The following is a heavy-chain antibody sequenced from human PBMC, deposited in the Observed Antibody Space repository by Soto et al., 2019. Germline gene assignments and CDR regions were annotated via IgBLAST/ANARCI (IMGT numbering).Heavy chain of an antibody. V-gene: IGHV3-30-3*01. D-gene: IGHD6-19*01. CDR1: VFTFSSCA. J-gene: IGHJ3*02. CDR3: ARDSYSSGWYGAFDI. CDR2: ISYDGSNK. Sequence: GGSLRRSCAASVFTFSSCAMHWVRQAAGKGLEWVAVISYDGSNKYYADSVKVRFTISRDNSKNTLYLQMNSLRAEDTAVYYCARDSYSSGWYGAFDIWGQGTMVTVSS.